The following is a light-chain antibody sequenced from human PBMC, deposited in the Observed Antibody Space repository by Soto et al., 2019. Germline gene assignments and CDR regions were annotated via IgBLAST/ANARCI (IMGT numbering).Light chain of an antibody. Sequence: QSALTQPPSASGTPGQRVTISCSGSSSNIGSNTVNWYQQLPGTAPKLLIYSNNQRPSGVPDRFSGSKSGTSASLAISGLQSEDEADYYCAAWDDSLADVFGTGTKVTVL. CDR3: AAWDDSLADV. J-gene: IGLJ1*01. CDR2: SNN. CDR1: SSNIGSNT. V-gene: IGLV1-44*01.